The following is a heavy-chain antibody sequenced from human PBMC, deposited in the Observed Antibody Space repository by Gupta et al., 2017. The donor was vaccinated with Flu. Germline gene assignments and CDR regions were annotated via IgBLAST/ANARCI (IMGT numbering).Heavy chain of an antibody. CDR2: QDGDDK. CDR3: VRGIVGSPGIDY. J-gene: IGHJ4*02. D-gene: IGHD1-26*01. V-gene: IGHV3-7*01. Sequence: QDGDDKSYVDALKGRLTISREDAKNSVYLQMDGLRVEDTAVCYCVRGIVGSPGIDYWGQGTLVTVSS.